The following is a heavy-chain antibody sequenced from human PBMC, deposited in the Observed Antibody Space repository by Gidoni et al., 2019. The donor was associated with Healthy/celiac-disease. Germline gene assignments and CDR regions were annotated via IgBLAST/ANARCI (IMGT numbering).Heavy chain of an antibody. CDR2: ISGSGGST. J-gene: IGHJ5*02. V-gene: IGHV3-23*01. Sequence: EVQLLESGGGLVTPGGSLRLSCAASGFTFSSYAMSWVRQAPGKGLEWVSAISGSGGSTYYADSVKGRFTISRDNSKNTLYLQMNSLRAEDTAVYYCAKDGWYNGWFDPWGQGTLVTVSS. D-gene: IGHD6-19*01. CDR1: GFTFSSYA. CDR3: AKDGWYNGWFDP.